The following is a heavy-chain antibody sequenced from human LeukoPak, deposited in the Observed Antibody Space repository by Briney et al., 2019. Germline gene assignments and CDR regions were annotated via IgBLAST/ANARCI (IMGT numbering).Heavy chain of an antibody. CDR3: ARDTVVVPAAIGYYYGMDV. Sequence: AGGSLRLSCAASGFTFSSYAMHWVRQAPGKGLEWVAVISYDGSNKYYADSVKGRFTISRDNSKNTLYLQMNSLRAEDTAVYYCARDTVVVPAAIGYYYGMDVWGQGTTVTVSS. CDR1: GFTFSSYA. D-gene: IGHD2-2*01. CDR2: ISYDGSNK. V-gene: IGHV3-30-3*01. J-gene: IGHJ6*02.